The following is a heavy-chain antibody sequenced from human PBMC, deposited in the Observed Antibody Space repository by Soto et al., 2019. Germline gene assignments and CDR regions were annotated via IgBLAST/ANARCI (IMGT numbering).Heavy chain of an antibody. D-gene: IGHD3-9*01. CDR2: INHSGST. J-gene: IGHJ4*02. CDR3: ASTQPNVLRYFDWLPMKY. V-gene: IGHV4-34*01. Sequence: SETLSLTCAGYGGSFSGYYWSWIRQPPGKGLEWIGEINHSGSTNYNPSLKSRVTISVDTSKNQFSLKLSSVTAADTAVYYCASTQPNVLRYFDWLPMKYWGQGTLVTVS. CDR1: GGSFSGYY.